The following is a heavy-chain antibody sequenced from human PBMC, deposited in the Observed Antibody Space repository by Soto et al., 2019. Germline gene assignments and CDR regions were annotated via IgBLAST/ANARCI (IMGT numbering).Heavy chain of an antibody. CDR1: GFSLSTSGVG. Sequence: ESGPKLVNPTQTLTLTCTFSGFSLSTSGVGVVWIRQPPGKALEWLALVYWDGDKRYSPSLQSRLTITKDTSKNQVVLTMTNMDPVDTATYYCTHRVHWNYGLDVWGQGTTVTVSS. V-gene: IGHV2-5*02. CDR2: VYWDGDK. CDR3: THRVHWNYGLDV. J-gene: IGHJ6*02. D-gene: IGHD1-1*01.